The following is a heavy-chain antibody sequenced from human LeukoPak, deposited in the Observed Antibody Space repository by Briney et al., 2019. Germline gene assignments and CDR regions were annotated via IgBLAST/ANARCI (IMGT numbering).Heavy chain of an antibody. J-gene: IGHJ3*02. D-gene: IGHD3-22*01. CDR1: NYTFSNYG. V-gene: IGHV1-18*01. Sequence: ASVKVSCKASNYTFSNYGIIWVRQAPGQGLEWLGRISAYNGDTHYAQNLQGRLAMTIDTSTTTAYMQLRSLRSDDTAVYYCARDRYDSSGYYRGAFDIWGQGTMVTVSS. CDR3: ARDRYDSSGYYRGAFDI. CDR2: ISAYNGDT.